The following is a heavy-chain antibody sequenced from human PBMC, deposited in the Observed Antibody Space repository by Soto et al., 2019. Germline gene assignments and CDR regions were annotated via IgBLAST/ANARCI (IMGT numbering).Heavy chain of an antibody. D-gene: IGHD4-4*01. V-gene: IGHV3-9*01. CDR2: ISWRSGTI. J-gene: IGHJ4*02. CDR1: GFSFRNYG. CDR3: VKEKLYSNYEYYFDS. Sequence: PGGSLRLSCAASGFSFRNYGMHWVRRVPGKGLEWVSGISWRSGTIGYADSVRGRFTISRDNAKNSLYLQMNSLRPEDTALYYCVKEKLYSNYEYYFDSWGQGTLVTVS.